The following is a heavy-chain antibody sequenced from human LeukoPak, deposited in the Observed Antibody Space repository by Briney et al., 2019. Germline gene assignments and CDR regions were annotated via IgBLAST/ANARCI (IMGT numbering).Heavy chain of an antibody. V-gene: IGHV3-48*04. CDR3: ARAFGSSWQDRAEYFQH. Sequence: GGSLRLSCAASGFTFSSYSMNWVRQAPGKGLEWVSYISSSSSTIYYADSVKGRFTISRDNAKNSLYLQMNSLRAEDTAVYYCARAFGSSWQDRAEYFQHWGQGTLVTVSS. J-gene: IGHJ1*01. CDR1: GFTFSSYS. D-gene: IGHD6-13*01. CDR2: ISSSSSTI.